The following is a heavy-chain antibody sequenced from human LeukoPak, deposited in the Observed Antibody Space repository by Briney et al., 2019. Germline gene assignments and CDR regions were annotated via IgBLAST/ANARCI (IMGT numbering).Heavy chain of an antibody. J-gene: IGHJ4*02. CDR2: IKQDGSEK. CDR3: ARDRMYYYGSGSPNYFDY. CDR1: GFTFSSYW. D-gene: IGHD3-10*01. Sequence: GGSLRLSCAASGFTFSSYWMSWVRQAPGKGLEWVANIKQDGSEKYYVDSVKGRFTISRDSAKNSLYLQMNSLRAEDTAVYYCARDRMYYYGSGSPNYFDYWGQGTLVTVSS. V-gene: IGHV3-7*01.